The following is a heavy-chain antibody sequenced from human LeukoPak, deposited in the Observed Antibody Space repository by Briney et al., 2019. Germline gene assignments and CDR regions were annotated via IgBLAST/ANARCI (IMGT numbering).Heavy chain of an antibody. CDR3: ARSQSSSLIDY. CDR1: GFSFSAYG. Sequence: PGRSLRLSCAASGFSFSAYGVHWVRQAPGKGLEWVAVIWYDGSSKDYAGSVKGRFTLSRDNSKNTLYLQMNSLTVEDTAVYYCARSQSSSLIDYWGQGTLVTVSS. CDR2: IWYDGSSK. D-gene: IGHD6-13*01. V-gene: IGHV3-33*01. J-gene: IGHJ4*02.